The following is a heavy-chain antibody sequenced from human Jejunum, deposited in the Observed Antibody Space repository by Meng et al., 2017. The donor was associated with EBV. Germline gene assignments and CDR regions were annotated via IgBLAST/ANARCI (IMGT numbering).Heavy chain of an antibody. CDR3: ARRNYGDYGDGFDY. Sequence: QVQLVQPGAEVKKNGASVKVSCKAAGYTFTEYAMHWLRQAPGQRLEWMGWFSTANDNTKYSQKFQGRVTITRDTSASTGYMELSSLRSEDTAVYYCARRNYGDYGDGFDYWGQGTLVTVSS. CDR2: FSTANDNT. CDR1: GYTFTEYA. V-gene: IGHV1-3*04. J-gene: IGHJ4*02. D-gene: IGHD4-17*01.